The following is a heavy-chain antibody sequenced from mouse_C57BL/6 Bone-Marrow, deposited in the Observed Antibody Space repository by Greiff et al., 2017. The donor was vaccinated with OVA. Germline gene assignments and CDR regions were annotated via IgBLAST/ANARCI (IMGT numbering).Heavy chain of an antibody. CDR2: IDPSDSYT. J-gene: IGHJ2*01. CDR3: ARWTTVVADYFDY. D-gene: IGHD1-1*01. CDR1: GYTFTSYW. Sequence: VQLQQPGAELVRPGTSVKLSCKASGYTFTSYWMHWVKQRPGQGLEWIGVIDPSDSYTNYNQKFKGKATLTVDTSSSTAYMQLSSLTSEDSAVYYCARWTTVVADYFDYWGQGTTLTVSS. V-gene: IGHV1-59*01.